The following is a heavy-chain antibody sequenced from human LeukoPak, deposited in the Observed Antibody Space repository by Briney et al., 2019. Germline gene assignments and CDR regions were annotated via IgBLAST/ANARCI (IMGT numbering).Heavy chain of an antibody. J-gene: IGHJ4*02. CDR1: GFTFSSYE. V-gene: IGHV3-48*03. CDR3: ARRGYSGHDSLDS. Sequence: GGSLRLSCVTSGFTFSSYEMNWVRQAPGRGLDWVSYISSSGSSIDYADSVKGRFTISRDNAKRSLYLQVSSLRAEDTAVYYCARRGYSGHDSLDSWGQGTLVTVS. CDR2: ISSSGSSI. D-gene: IGHD5-12*01.